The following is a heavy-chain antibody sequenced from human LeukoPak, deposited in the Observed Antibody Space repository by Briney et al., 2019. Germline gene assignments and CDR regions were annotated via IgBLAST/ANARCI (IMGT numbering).Heavy chain of an antibody. D-gene: IGHD3-22*01. CDR2: ISYDGSYK. J-gene: IGHJ4*02. V-gene: IGHV3-30*18. CDR3: AKRRVKRELDSSGDLDY. CDR1: GFTFNSYR. Sequence: GGSLRLSCAVSGFTFNSYRMHWIRQAPGQALEWVAFISYDGSYKYYVESVRRRFNGSRDNSKNTLYLQMSSLRAEDTAVYYCAKRRVKRELDSSGDLDYWGQGTLVTVSA.